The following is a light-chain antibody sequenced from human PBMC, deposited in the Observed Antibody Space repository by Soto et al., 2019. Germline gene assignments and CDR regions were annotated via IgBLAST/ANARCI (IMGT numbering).Light chain of an antibody. CDR3: CSYAGSVYV. Sequence: SALTQPRSVSGSPGQSVTISCTGTSSDVGGYNYVSWYQQHPGKAPKLMIYDVSKRPSGVPDRFSGSKSGNTASLTISGLQAEDEADYYCCSYAGSVYVFGTGTKVTVL. CDR2: DVS. CDR1: SSDVGGYNY. V-gene: IGLV2-11*01. J-gene: IGLJ1*01.